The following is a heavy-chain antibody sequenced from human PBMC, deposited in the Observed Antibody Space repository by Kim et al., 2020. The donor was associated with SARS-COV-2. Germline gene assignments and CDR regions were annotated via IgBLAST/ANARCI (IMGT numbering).Heavy chain of an antibody. D-gene: IGHD6-13*01. V-gene: IGHV4-39*01. J-gene: IGHJ4*01. Sequence: SETLSLTCTVSGASVSLDNSCWGWIRQPPGQGLEWIASINYTGKTYYDPSIKSRVTISRDTSRNQVSLSLSFLTAADTAVYYCARKQRDLGAFYYFDYWG. CDR1: GASVSLDNSC. CDR3: ARKQRDLGAFYYFDY. CDR2: INYTGKT.